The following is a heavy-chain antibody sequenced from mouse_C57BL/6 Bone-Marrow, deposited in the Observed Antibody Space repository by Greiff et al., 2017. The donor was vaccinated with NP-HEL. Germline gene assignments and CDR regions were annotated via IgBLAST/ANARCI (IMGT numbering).Heavy chain of an antibody. CDR1: GFNIKNTY. Sequence: VHVKQSVAELVRPGASVKLSCTASGFNIKNTYMHWVKQRPEQGLEWIGRIDPANGNTKYAPKFQGKATITADTSSNTAYLQLSSLTSEDTAIYYCARYYGSRRWYFDVWGTGTTVTVSS. J-gene: IGHJ1*03. V-gene: IGHV14-3*01. CDR2: IDPANGNT. CDR3: ARYYGSRRWYFDV. D-gene: IGHD1-1*01.